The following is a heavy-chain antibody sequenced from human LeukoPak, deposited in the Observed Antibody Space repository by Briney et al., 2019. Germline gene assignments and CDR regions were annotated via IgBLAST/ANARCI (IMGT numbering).Heavy chain of an antibody. CDR3: ANIVVVITAARLHDAFDI. CDR1: GFTFDDYA. V-gene: IGHV3-9*01. J-gene: IGHJ3*02. Sequence: GRSLRLSCAASGFTFDDYAMHWVRQAPGKGLEWVSGITWNSDSVDYADSVKGRFTISRDNSKNTLYLQMNSLRAEDTAVYYCANIVVVITAARLHDAFDIWGQGTMVTVSS. D-gene: IGHD3-22*01. CDR2: ITWNSDSV.